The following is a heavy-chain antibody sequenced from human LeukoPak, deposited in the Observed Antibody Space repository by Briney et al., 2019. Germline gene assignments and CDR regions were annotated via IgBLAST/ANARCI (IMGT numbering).Heavy chain of an antibody. CDR2: ISYDGSNK. CDR3: ARDGAMGYFDY. CDR1: GFTFSSYA. D-gene: IGHD5-24*01. V-gene: IGHV3-30-3*01. J-gene: IGHJ4*02. Sequence: GGSLRLSCAASGFTFSSYAMHWVRPAPGKGLEWVAVISYDGSNKYYADSVKGRFTISRDNSKNTLYLQMNSLRAEDTSVYYCARDGAMGYFDYWGQGTLVTVSS.